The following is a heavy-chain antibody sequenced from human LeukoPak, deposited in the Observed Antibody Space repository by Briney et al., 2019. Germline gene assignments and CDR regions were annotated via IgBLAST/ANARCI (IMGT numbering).Heavy chain of an antibody. Sequence: GASVKVSCKASGGTFSSYAISWVRQAPGQGLEWMGRIIPILGIANYAQKFQGRVTITADKSTSTAYMELSSLRSEDTAVYYCARGLYGDLDDYWGQGTLVTVSS. D-gene: IGHD4-17*01. V-gene: IGHV1-69*04. CDR1: GGTFSSYA. CDR3: ARGLYGDLDDY. J-gene: IGHJ4*02. CDR2: IIPILGIA.